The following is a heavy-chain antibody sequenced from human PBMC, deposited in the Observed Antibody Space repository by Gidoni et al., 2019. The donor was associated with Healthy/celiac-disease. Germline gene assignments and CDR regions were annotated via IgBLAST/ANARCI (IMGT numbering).Heavy chain of an antibody. J-gene: IGHJ4*02. CDR2: ISSSGIPI. D-gene: IGHD6-19*01. CDR3: ARGGGIGSGWYFDY. CDR1: GFTFSDYY. V-gene: IGHV3-11*01. Sequence: QVQLVESGGGLVKPGGSLRLACAASGFTFSDYYMSWIRQAPGKGLGLVSYISSSGIPISYAASVKGRFTISRDNAKTSLYLQMNSLRAEDTAVYYCARGGGIGSGWYFDYWGQGTLVTVSS.